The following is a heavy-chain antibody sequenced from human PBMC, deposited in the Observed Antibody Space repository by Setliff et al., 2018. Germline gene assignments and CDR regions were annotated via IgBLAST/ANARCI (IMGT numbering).Heavy chain of an antibody. CDR2: VYHSGSS. Sequence: SETLSLTCTVSGYPISRGFYWGWIRQSPGKGLEWIGSVYHSGSSYQNPSLRSRIAVSVDTSKNQFSLRLNSVTAADTVVYFCARAAARAEYSDTSAYLPFDFWGLGTLVTVSS. J-gene: IGHJ4*02. CDR3: ARAAARAEYSDTSAYLPFDF. V-gene: IGHV4-38-2*02. D-gene: IGHD3-16*01. CDR1: GYPISRGFY.